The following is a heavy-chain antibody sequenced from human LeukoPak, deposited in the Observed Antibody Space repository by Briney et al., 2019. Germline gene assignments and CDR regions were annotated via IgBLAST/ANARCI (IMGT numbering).Heavy chain of an antibody. J-gene: IGHJ4*02. V-gene: IGHV4-59*01. CDR2: IYYGGTT. D-gene: IGHD6-19*01. CDR3: ARETSLAGFASGLGFNY. Sequence: SETLSLTCTVSGGSISSYYWSWIRQPPGKGLEWVGQIYYGGTTNYNPSLKSRLTISMDTSKNQFSLKLNSVTAADTAVYYCARETSLAGFASGLGFNYWGQGILVTVSS. CDR1: GGSISSYY.